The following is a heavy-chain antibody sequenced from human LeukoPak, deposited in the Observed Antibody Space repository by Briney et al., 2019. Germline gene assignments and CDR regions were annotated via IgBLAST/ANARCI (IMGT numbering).Heavy chain of an antibody. CDR3: ARGGSGSGSYYAESFDY. V-gene: IGHV4-59*12. CDR2: TYYSGGT. Sequence: SETLSLTCTVSGGSISSYYWSWIRQPPGKGLEWIGYTYYSGGTYYNPSLKSRVSISVDTSKNQLSLKLSSVTAADTAVYFCARGGSGSGSYYAESFDYWGQGTLVTVSS. D-gene: IGHD3-10*01. J-gene: IGHJ4*02. CDR1: GGSISSYY.